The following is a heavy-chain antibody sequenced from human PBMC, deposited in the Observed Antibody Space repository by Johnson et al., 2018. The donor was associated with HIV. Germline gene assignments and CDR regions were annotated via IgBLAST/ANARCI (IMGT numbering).Heavy chain of an antibody. CDR2: ISGSGGST. CDR1: GFTVSSNY. CDR3: ARGRIGAAGWDAFDV. Sequence: VQLVESGGGVVRPGGSLRLSCAASGFTVSSNYMSWVRQAPGKGLEWVSAISGSGGSTYYADSVKGRFTISRDNSKNTLYLQMNSLRGEDTAVYYGARGRIGAAGWDAFDVWGQGTMVTVSS. V-gene: IGHV3-23*04. D-gene: IGHD6-13*01. J-gene: IGHJ3*01.